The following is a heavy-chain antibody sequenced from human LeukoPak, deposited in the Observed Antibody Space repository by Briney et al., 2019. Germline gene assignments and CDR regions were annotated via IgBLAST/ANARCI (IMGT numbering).Heavy chain of an antibody. J-gene: IGHJ4*02. V-gene: IGHV1-2*02. CDR1: GYTFTGYY. CDR2: INPNSGGT. Sequence: ASVKVSCKASGYTFTGYYMHWVRQAPGQGLEWMGWINPNSGGTNYAQKFQGRVTMTRNTSISTAYMELSSLRSEDTAVYYCARDGYNRDVSDYWGQGTLVTVSS. CDR3: ARDGYNRDVSDY. D-gene: IGHD5-24*01.